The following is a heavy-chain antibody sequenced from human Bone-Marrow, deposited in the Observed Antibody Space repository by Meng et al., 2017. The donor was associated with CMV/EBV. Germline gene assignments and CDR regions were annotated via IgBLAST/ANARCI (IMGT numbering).Heavy chain of an antibody. CDR1: GGTFSSYA. D-gene: IGHD6-13*01. Sequence: SVKVSCKASGGTFSSYAISWVRQAPGQGLEWMGGIIPIFGTENYAQKFQGRVTITTDESTSTAYMELSSLRSEDTAVYYCARSCPNCIAAAGTLLYAFDIWGQGTMVTVPS. V-gene: IGHV1-69*05. CDR2: IIPIFGTE. CDR3: ARSCPNCIAAAGTLLYAFDI. J-gene: IGHJ3*02.